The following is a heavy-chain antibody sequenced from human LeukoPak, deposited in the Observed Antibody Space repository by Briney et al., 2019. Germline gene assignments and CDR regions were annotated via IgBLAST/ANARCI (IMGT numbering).Heavy chain of an antibody. Sequence: SETLSLTCAVYGGSFSGYDWSWIRQPPGKGLEWIGEINHSGSTNYNPSLKSRVTISVDTSKNQFSLKLSSVTAADTAVYYCARGRTYYYDSSGYSYYFDYWGQGTLVTVSS. D-gene: IGHD3-22*01. J-gene: IGHJ4*02. CDR2: INHSGST. V-gene: IGHV4-34*01. CDR1: GGSFSGYD. CDR3: ARGRTYYYDSSGYSYYFDY.